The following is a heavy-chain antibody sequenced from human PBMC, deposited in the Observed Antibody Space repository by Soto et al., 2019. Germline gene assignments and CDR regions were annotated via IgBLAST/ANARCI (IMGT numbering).Heavy chain of an antibody. Sequence: GGSLRLSCAASGFTFRSYGIHWVRQAPGKGLEWVAVIWYDGSNKYYVDSVKGRFTISRDNSKNTLYLQMNSLRAEDSAVYYCARARLGDAFDIWGQGTVVTVSS. V-gene: IGHV3-33*01. CDR3: ARARLGDAFDI. CDR2: IWYDGSNK. J-gene: IGHJ3*02. CDR1: GFTFRSYG. D-gene: IGHD6-6*01.